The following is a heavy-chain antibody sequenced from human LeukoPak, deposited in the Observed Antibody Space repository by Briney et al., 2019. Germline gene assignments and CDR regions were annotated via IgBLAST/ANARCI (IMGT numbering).Heavy chain of an antibody. V-gene: IGHV3-64*01. D-gene: IGHD2-15*01. Sequence: PGGSLRLSCAASGFTFSNYAMYWVRQAPGKGLEFVSSISSNGGNTYYANSVKGRFTVSRDNSKNTLYLQMGSLRAEDAAVYYCAKAPVTSCRGAFCYPFDYWGQGTLVTVSS. CDR1: GFTFSNYA. CDR3: AKAPVTSCRGAFCYPFDY. J-gene: IGHJ4*02. CDR2: ISSNGGNT.